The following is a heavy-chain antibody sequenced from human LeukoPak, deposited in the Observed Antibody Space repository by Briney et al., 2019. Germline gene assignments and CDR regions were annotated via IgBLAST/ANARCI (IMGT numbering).Heavy chain of an antibody. J-gene: IGHJ4*02. D-gene: IGHD3-22*01. CDR3: ARDRGYYDSSGYYLL. CDR1: GFTFTNYA. Sequence: GGSLRLSCAASGFTFTNYAMNWVRQAPGKGLEWVSAISGSGGSTYYADSVKGRFTISRNNSKNTLYLQMNSLRAEDTAVYYCARDRGYYDSSGYYLLWGQGTLVTVSS. CDR2: ISGSGGST. V-gene: IGHV3-23*01.